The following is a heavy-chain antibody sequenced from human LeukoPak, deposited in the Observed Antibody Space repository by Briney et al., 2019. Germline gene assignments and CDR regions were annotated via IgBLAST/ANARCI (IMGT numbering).Heavy chain of an antibody. CDR3: ARNPNYDFWSGYDY. CDR2: INPNSGGT. V-gene: IGHV1-2*02. Sequence: ASVKVSCKASGYTFTGYYMHWVRQAPGQGLEWMGWINPNSGGTNYAQKLQGRVTMTTDTSTSTAYMELRSLRSDDTAVYYCARNPNYDFWSGYDYWGQGTLVTVSS. J-gene: IGHJ4*02. CDR1: GYTFTGYY. D-gene: IGHD3-3*01.